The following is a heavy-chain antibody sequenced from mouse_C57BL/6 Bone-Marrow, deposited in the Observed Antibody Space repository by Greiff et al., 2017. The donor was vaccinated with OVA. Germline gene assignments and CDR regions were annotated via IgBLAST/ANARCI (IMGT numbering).Heavy chain of an antibody. CDR2: INPGSGGT. V-gene: IGHV1-54*01. D-gene: IGHD2-4*01. J-gene: IGHJ3*01. Sequence: VQLVESGAELVRPGTSVKVSCKASGYAFTNYLIEWVKQRPGQGLEWIGVINPGSGGTNYNEKFKGKATLTADKSSSTAYMQLSSLTSEDSAVYFCARAYDYDLFAYWGQGTLVTVSA. CDR1: GYAFTNYL. CDR3: ARAYDYDLFAY.